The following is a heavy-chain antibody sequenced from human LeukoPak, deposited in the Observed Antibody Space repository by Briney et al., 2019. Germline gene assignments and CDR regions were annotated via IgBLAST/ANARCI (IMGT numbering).Heavy chain of an antibody. J-gene: IGHJ3*02. D-gene: IGHD6-19*01. V-gene: IGHV1-2*02. CDR3: ARERGTLAVAGDAVDI. Sequence: APVKVSCKASGYTFTSYYMHWVRQAPGEGLEWMGWINPNSGGTKYAQKFQGRVTMTRDTSISTAYMEVRRLTSDDTAVYYCARERGTLAVAGDAVDIWGQGTMVTVSS. CDR2: INPNSGGT. CDR1: GYTFTSYY.